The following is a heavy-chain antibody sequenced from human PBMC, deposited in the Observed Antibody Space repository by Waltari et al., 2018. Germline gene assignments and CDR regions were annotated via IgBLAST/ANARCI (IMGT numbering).Heavy chain of an antibody. D-gene: IGHD6-19*01. CDR2: IYYSGST. CDR1: GGSISSSSYY. J-gene: IGHJ6*02. V-gene: IGHV4-39*07. CDR3: ARGSSGWYGDYYYGMDV. Sequence: QLQLQESGPGLVKPSETLSLTCPVSGGSISSSSYYWGWIRQPPGKGLEWIGSIYYSGSTYYNPSLKSRVTISVDTSKNQFSLKLSSVTAADTAVYYCARGSSGWYGDYYYGMDVWGQGTTVTVSS.